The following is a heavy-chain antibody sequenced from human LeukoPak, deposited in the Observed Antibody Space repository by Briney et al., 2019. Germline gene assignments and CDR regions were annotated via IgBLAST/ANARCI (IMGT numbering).Heavy chain of an antibody. D-gene: IGHD3-10*01. V-gene: IGHV3-30-3*01. CDR2: TSYDGIHK. Sequence: GGSLRLSCAASGFTFSSYAMHWVRQAPGKGLEWVAVTSYDGIHKYYADSVQGRFTISRDNSKNTLYLQMNSLRLEDTALYYCARDNIAGSGSSDWGQGTLVTVSS. CDR1: GFTFSSYA. J-gene: IGHJ4*02. CDR3: ARDNIAGSGSSD.